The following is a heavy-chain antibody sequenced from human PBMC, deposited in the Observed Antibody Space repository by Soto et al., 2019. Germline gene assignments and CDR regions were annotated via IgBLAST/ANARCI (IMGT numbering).Heavy chain of an antibody. CDR3: ARAAGCSGGSCSTEFDY. J-gene: IGHJ4*02. V-gene: IGHV3-13*04. Sequence: WGSLRLSCAASGFTFSSYDMHWVRQATGKGLEWVSAIGTAGDTYYPGSVKGRFTISRENAKNSLYLQMNSLRAGDTAVYYCARAAGCSGGSCSTEFDYWGQGT. D-gene: IGHD2-15*01. CDR2: IGTAGDT. CDR1: GFTFSSYD.